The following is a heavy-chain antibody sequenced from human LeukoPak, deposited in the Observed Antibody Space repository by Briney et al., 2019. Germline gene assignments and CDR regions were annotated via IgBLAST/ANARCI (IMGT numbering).Heavy chain of an antibody. J-gene: IGHJ4*02. Sequence: PSQTLSLTCAVSGGSISSGGYSWSWIRQPPGKGLEWIGYIYHSGSTYYNPSLKGRVTISVDRSKNQFSLKLSSVTAADTAVYYCARGGYSYGYHYFDYWGQGTLVTVSS. CDR1: GGSISSGGYS. CDR3: ARGGYSYGYHYFDY. CDR2: IYHSGST. D-gene: IGHD5-18*01. V-gene: IGHV4-30-2*01.